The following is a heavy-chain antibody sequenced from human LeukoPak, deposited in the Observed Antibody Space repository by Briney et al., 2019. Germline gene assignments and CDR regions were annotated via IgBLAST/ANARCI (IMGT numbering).Heavy chain of an antibody. Sequence: ASVKVSCKASGYTLTDYYMHWVRQAPGQGLEWMGRINPNSGGTNYAQKFQGRVTMTRDTSISTAYMELSRLRSDDTAVYYCAREVNGDYALDYWGQGTLVTVSS. CDR2: INPNSGGT. CDR1: GYTLTDYY. CDR3: AREVNGDYALDY. V-gene: IGHV1-2*06. J-gene: IGHJ4*02. D-gene: IGHD4-17*01.